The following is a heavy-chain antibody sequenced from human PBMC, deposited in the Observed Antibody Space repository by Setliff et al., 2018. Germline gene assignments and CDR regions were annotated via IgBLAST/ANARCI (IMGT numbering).Heavy chain of an antibody. V-gene: IGHV3-48*04. CDR1: GFTFSSYS. CDR3: ACPDILTGLSDY. Sequence: PGGSLRPSCAASGFTFSSYSMNWVRQAPGKGLEWVSYISSSGSTIFYADSVKGRFTISRDNAKKSLYLQMNSLRAEDTAVYYCACPDILTGLSDYWGQGTLVTVSS. CDR2: ISSSGSTI. J-gene: IGHJ4*02. D-gene: IGHD3-9*01.